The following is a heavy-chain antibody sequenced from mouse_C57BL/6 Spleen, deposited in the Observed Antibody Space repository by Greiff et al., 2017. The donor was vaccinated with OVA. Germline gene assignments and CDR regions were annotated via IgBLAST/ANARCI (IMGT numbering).Heavy chain of an antibody. CDR2: INPNNGGT. CDR3: ARLNDYLWYFDV. CDR1: GYTFTDYY. V-gene: IGHV1-26*01. Sequence: EVQLQQSGPELVKPGASVKISCKASGYTFTDYYMNWVKQSHGKSLEWIGDINPNNGGTSYNQKFKGKATLTVDKSSSTAYMELRSLTSEDSAVYYCARLNDYLWYFDVWGTGTTVTVSS. D-gene: IGHD2-4*01. J-gene: IGHJ1*03.